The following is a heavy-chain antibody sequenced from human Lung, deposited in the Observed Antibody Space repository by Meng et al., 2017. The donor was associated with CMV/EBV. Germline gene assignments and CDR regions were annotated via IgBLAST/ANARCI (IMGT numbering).Heavy chain of an antibody. J-gene: IGHJ4*01. CDR2: IKQDGSEK. CDR1: GFTFSIYW. D-gene: IGHD5-24*01. V-gene: IGHV3-7*01. Sequence: GGSXRLXCAASGFTFSIYWMSWVRQAPGKGLEWVANIKQDGSEKYYVDSVEGRFTISRDNAKNSLYLQINSLRAEDAAIYYCARDLGDGSNYYYFEFGGHGTXVTVSS. CDR3: ARDLGDGSNYYYFEF.